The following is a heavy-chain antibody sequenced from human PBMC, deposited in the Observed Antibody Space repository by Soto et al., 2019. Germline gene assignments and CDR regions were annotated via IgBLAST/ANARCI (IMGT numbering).Heavy chain of an antibody. V-gene: IGHV5-51*01. J-gene: IGHJ6*02. Sequence: GESLKISCKGSGYSFSNYWIGRVRQMPGKGLEWMGIIYPGDSDTKYSPSFQGRVTISADTSISTAYLQWSSLKASDTAVYYCARLHASVAAPARYYYYGMDVWGQGTTVTVSS. CDR1: GYSFSNYW. D-gene: IGHD2-15*01. CDR2: IYPGDSDT. CDR3: ARLHASVAAPARYYYYGMDV.